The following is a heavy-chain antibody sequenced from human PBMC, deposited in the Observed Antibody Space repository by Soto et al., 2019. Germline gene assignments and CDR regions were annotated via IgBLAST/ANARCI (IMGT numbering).Heavy chain of an antibody. V-gene: IGHV4-31*02. CDR3: ARDYENGFDS. D-gene: IGHD3-22*01. J-gene: IGHJ5*01. CDR1: CGYIGNRGYC. CDR2: IYYSGST. Sequence: VLCGYIGNRGYCWSFIQQHQGKGLEWSGYIYYSGSTYYNPSLKSRVTISVDTSKNQFSLKLSSVTVADSEVYYCARDYENGFDSWGQGTPVTGTS.